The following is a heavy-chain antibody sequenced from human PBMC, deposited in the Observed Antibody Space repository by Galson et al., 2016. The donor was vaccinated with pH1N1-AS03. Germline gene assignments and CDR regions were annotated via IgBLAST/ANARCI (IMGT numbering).Heavy chain of an antibody. J-gene: IGHJ5*02. V-gene: IGHV4-38-2*01. D-gene: IGHD4-11*01. Sequence: LSLTCAVSGYSIGSGHFWAWIRQPPGKSPEWIGTISHSGTPYYHPSLQSRLIILVDTSKNQFSLKLTSVTAADTAVYYCARAPFSNSNWFDPWGQGILVTVSS. CDR1: GYSIGSGHF. CDR2: ISHSGTP. CDR3: ARAPFSNSNWFDP.